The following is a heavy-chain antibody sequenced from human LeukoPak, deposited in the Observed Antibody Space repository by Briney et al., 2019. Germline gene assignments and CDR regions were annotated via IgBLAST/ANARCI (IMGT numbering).Heavy chain of an antibody. D-gene: IGHD3-22*01. CDR3: ARDPPSRHYYDSSGYYGKAFDI. CDR2: ISAYNGNT. CDR1: GYTFTSYG. J-gene: IGHJ3*02. V-gene: IGHV1-18*01. Sequence: ASVKVSCKASGYTFTSYGISWVRQAPGQGLERMGWISAYNGNTNYAQRLQGRVTMTTDTSTSTAYMELRSLRSDDTAVYYCARDPPSRHYYDSSGYYGKAFDIWGQGTMVTVSS.